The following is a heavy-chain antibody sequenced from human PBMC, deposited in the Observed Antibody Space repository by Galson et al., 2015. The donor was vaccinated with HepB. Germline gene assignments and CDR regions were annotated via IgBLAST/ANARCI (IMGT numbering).Heavy chain of an antibody. D-gene: IGHD4-23*01. J-gene: IGHJ4*02. CDR3: EKQIKGGGNSPANY. CDR2: ISGSGGST. V-gene: IGHV3-23*01. Sequence: SLRLSCAASGVTFSSYAMSWVRQAPGKGLEWVSAISGSGGSTYYEDSVKGRFTISRDNPKNTLDLQMNSLRTEDTAVYYCEKQIKGGGNSPANYWGQGTLVTVSS. CDR1: GVTFSSYA.